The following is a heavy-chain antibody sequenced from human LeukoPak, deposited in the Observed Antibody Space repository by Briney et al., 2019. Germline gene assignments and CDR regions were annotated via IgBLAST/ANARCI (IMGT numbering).Heavy chain of an antibody. CDR1: GGSISNNSW. D-gene: IGHD5/OR15-5a*01. CDR3: ARDPNIVSTVTLRAFDI. V-gene: IGHV4-4*02. J-gene: IGHJ3*02. Sequence: SETLSLTCAVSGGSISNNSWWSWVHQPPGKGLEWIGEVYHSGSPNYNPSFRGRVTILVDKSKNQFSLNLGSLTAADTAVYYCARDPNIVSTVTLRAFDIWGQGTMVSVSS. CDR2: VYHSGSP.